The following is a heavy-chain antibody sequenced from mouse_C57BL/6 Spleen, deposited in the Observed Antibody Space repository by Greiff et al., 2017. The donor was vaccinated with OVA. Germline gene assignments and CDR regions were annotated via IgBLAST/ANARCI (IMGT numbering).Heavy chain of an antibody. J-gene: IGHJ2*01. CDR2: INPNNGGT. Sequence: EVQLQQSGPELVKPGASVKISCKASGYTFTDYYMNWVKQSHGKSLEWIGDINPNNGGTSYNQKFKGKATLTVDKSSSTAYMELRSLTSEDSAVYYCARVELTGTKDYWGQGTTLTVSS. V-gene: IGHV1-26*01. CDR3: ARVELTGTKDY. CDR1: GYTFTDYY. D-gene: IGHD4-1*01.